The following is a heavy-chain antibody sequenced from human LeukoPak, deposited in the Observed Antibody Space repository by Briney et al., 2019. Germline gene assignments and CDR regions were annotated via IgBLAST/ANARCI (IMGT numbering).Heavy chain of an antibody. CDR3: ARDRGSYTNWFDP. V-gene: IGHV3-64*04. J-gene: IGHJ5*02. D-gene: IGHD1-26*01. Sequence: GGSLRLSCSASGFTFISYSMYWVRQAPGKGLEYVSAISSHGGSTYYADSVKGRFTISRDNAKNTLYLQMNSLRAEDTAVYYCARDRGSYTNWFDPWGQGTLVTVSS. CDR1: GFTFISYS. CDR2: ISSHGGST.